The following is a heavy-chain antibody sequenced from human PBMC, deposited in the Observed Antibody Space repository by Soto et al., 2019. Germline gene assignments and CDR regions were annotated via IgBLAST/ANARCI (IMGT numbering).Heavy chain of an antibody. J-gene: IGHJ6*02. Sequence: PGGSLRLSCAASGFTFSSYGMHWVRQAPGKWLEWVAVISYDGSNKYYADSVKGRFTISRDNSKNTLYLQMNSLRAEDTAVYYCAKDPLRYSSGWDPYYYYYGMDVWGQGTTVTVSS. CDR1: GFTFSSYG. CDR3: AKDPLRYSSGWDPYYYYYGMDV. CDR2: ISYDGSNK. D-gene: IGHD6-19*01. V-gene: IGHV3-30*18.